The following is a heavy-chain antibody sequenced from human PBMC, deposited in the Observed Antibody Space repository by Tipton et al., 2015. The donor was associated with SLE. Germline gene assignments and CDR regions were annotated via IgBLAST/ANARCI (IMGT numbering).Heavy chain of an antibody. V-gene: IGHV3-23*01. D-gene: IGHD3-22*01. CDR2: ISGSGGST. CDR1: GFTFSSYA. CDR3: AKDPAYYYDSSGY. Sequence: SLRLSCAASGFTFSSYAMSWVRQAPGKGLEWVSAISGSGGSTYYADSVKGRFTISRDNSKNTLYLQMNSLRAEDTAVYYCAKDPAYYYDSSGYWSQGTLVTVSS. J-gene: IGHJ4*02.